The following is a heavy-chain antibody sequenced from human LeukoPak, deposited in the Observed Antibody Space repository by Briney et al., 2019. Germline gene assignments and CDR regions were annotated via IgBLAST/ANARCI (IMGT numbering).Heavy chain of an antibody. Sequence: SETLSLTCAVYGGSFSGYYWGWIRQPPGKGLEWIGSIYYSGGTYYSPSLKSRVTISVDTSKNQFSLKLSSVTAADTAVYYCARVMRVGAVAGTVDYWGQGTLVTVSS. D-gene: IGHD6-19*01. CDR1: GGSFSGYY. V-gene: IGHV4-34*01. CDR2: IYYSGGT. CDR3: ARVMRVGAVAGTVDY. J-gene: IGHJ4*02.